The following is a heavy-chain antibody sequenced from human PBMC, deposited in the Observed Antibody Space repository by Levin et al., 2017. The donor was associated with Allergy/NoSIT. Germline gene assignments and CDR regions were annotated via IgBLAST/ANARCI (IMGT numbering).Heavy chain of an antibody. J-gene: IGHJ3*02. D-gene: IGHD1-26*01. CDR3: AKGLYSGGPYRAFDM. V-gene: IGHV3-23*01. CDR1: GFTFISYT. CDR2: MRYSGDTT. Sequence: TGGSLRLSCAASGFTFISYTMTWVRQAPGKGLEWVSTMRYSGDTTYYADSVKGRFTISRDSSKDTLFLQMNSLRAEDTAVYYCAKGLYSGGPYRAFDMWGQGTMVTVSS.